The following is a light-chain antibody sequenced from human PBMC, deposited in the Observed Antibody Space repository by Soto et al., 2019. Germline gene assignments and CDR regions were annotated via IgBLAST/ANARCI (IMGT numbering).Light chain of an antibody. V-gene: IGLV1-40*01. CDR2: GNS. CDR1: SSNIGAGYD. J-gene: IGLJ3*02. CDR3: QSYDSNLSGWV. Sequence: QSVLTQPPSVSGAPGQRVTISCTGSSSNIGAGYDVHWYQQLPGTAAKLLIYGNSNRPSGVPDRFSGSKSGTSASLAITGLEAEYEADYYCQSYDSNLSGWVFGGGTKLTVL.